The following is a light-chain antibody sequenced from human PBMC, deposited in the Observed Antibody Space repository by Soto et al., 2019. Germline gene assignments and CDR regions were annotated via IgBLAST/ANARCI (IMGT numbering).Light chain of an antibody. J-gene: IGKJ1*01. CDR1: QSASSTY. CDR3: QQSGT. V-gene: IGKV3-20*01. CDR2: GAS. Sequence: EIVLTQSPGTLSSSPGERATLSCRASQSASSTYLAWYQQKPGQAPRLLIYGASSRATGIPDRFSGSGSGTDFTLTIRRLEAEDFAVYYCQQSGTFGQGTKVEIK.